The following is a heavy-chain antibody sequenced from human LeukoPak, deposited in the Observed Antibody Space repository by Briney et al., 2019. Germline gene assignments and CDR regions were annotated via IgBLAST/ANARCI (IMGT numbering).Heavy chain of an antibody. D-gene: IGHD4-17*01. V-gene: IGHV3-30*18. CDR3: AKVGMTTVTSDAFDI. CDR1: EFTFSSYW. Sequence: GGSLRLSCAGSEFTFSSYWMRWVRQAPGKGLEWVAVISYDGSNKYYADSVKGRFTISRDNSKNTLYLQMNSLRAEDTAVYYCAKVGMTTVTSDAFDIWGQGTMVTVSS. J-gene: IGHJ3*02. CDR2: ISYDGSNK.